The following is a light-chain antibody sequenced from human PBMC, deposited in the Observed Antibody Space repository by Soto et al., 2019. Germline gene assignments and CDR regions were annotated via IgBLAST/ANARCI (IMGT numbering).Light chain of an antibody. J-gene: IGKJ1*01. CDR3: QQYKNYSPWT. Sequence: DIQMTKSPSTLSASVGDRVSITCRASQSINSWLAWYQQKPGKAPNLLIYKASSLESGVPSRFSGSGSGTEFTLTISSLQPDDSATYYCQQYKNYSPWTFGQGTKVEIK. CDR1: QSINSW. CDR2: KAS. V-gene: IGKV1-5*03.